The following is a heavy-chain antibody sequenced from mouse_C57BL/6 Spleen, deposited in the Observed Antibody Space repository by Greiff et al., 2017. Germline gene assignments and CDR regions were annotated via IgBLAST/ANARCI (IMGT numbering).Heavy chain of an antibody. CDR3: ARGDFITTGY. CDR1: GYTFTSYW. V-gene: IGHV1-55*01. J-gene: IGHJ2*01. CDR2: IYPGSGST. Sequence: VKLQQSGAELVKPGASVKMSCKASGYTFTSYWITWVKQRPGQGLEWIGDIYPGSGSTNYNEKFKSKATLTVDTSSSTAYMQLSSLTSEAAAVYYCARGDFITTGYWGQGTTLTVSS. D-gene: IGHD1-1*01.